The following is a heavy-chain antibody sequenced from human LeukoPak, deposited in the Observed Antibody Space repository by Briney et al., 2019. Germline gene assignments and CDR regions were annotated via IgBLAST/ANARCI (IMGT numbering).Heavy chain of an antibody. D-gene: IGHD3-10*01. CDR2: IGGDGGST. CDR3: TKNGGYSDAFDI. V-gene: IGHV3-43*02. Sequence: AGGSLRLSCAASGFTFDDYAMHWVRQAPGKGLEWVSLIGGDGGSTYYADSVKGRFTISRDNSKNSLYLQMNSLRTEDTALYYCTKNGGYSDAFDIWGQGTMVTVSS. J-gene: IGHJ3*02. CDR1: GFTFDDYA.